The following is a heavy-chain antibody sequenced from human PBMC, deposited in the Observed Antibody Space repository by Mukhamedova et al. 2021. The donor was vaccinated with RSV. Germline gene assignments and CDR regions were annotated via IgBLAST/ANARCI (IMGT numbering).Heavy chain of an antibody. V-gene: IGHV1-2*02. CDR2: INPNSGGT. CDR3: ARGRGGDI. J-gene: IGHJ3*02. D-gene: IGHD3-10*01. Sequence: PGQGLEWMGWINPNSGGTNYAQKFQGRVTMTRDTSISTAYMELSRLRSDDTAVYYCARGRGGDIWGQGTRVT.